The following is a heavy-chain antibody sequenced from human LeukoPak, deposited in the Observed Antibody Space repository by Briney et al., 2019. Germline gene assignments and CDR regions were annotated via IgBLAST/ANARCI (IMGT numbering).Heavy chain of an antibody. CDR1: GFIFSSYS. D-gene: IGHD6-6*01. V-gene: IGHV4-38-2*01. J-gene: IGHJ4*02. Sequence: GSLRLSCAASGFIFSSYSVNWVRQAPGKGLEWIGSIYYSGSTYYNPSLKSRVAISVDTSKNQFSLKLSSVTAADTAVYYCARVVGSSSNTRYYFDYWGQGTLVTVSS. CDR2: IYYSGST. CDR3: ARVVGSSSNTRYYFDY.